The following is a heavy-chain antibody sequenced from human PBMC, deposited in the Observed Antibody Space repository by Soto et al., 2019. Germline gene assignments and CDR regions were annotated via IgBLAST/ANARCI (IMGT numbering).Heavy chain of an antibody. CDR2: ISYEGSNK. Sequence: GGSRRLSCAASGFNLSSYAMHWVGQAPGKGLEGVAVISYEGSNKYYADSVKARFTISTDNSNNTLYLQMNSLRAADTAVYYCARXFWSGYPFSWDDYGMDVWGQGTTVTVSS. D-gene: IGHD3-3*01. CDR3: ARXFWSGYPFSWDDYGMDV. CDR1: GFNLSSYA. J-gene: IGHJ6*02. V-gene: IGHV3-30-3*01.